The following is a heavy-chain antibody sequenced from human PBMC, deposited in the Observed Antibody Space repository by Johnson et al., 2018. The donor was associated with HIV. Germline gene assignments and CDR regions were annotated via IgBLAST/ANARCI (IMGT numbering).Heavy chain of an antibody. J-gene: IGHJ3*02. CDR2: ISYDGSNK. V-gene: IGHV3-30*04. CDR3: ANGGYSYGYDAFDI. D-gene: IGHD5-18*01. Sequence: VQLVESGGGVVQPARSLRLSCSASGFTFRSYAMHWVRQAPGKGLEWVAVISYDGSNKYYADSVKGRFTISRDNSKNTLYLEMNTLRAEETAVYYCANGGYSYGYDAFDIWGQGTMVTVSS. CDR1: GFTFRSYA.